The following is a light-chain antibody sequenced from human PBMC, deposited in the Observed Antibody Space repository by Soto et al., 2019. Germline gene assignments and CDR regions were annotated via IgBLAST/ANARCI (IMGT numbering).Light chain of an antibody. CDR2: VAS. J-gene: IGKJ4*01. CDR1: QSVSSN. V-gene: IGKV3-15*01. Sequence: EIVMTQSPATLSVSPGERATLSCRASQSVSSNLAWYQQKPGQTPNLLIYVASTKATGIPARFSGSGSGTEFTLTISSLQSEYFAVYYCQQYNVWPLTFGGGTKVEFK. CDR3: QQYNVWPLT.